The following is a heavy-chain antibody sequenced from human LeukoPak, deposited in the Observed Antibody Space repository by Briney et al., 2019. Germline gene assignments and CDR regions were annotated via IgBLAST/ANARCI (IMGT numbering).Heavy chain of an antibody. CDR2: IKSKTDGGTT. V-gene: IGHV3-15*01. J-gene: IGHJ4*02. CDR1: GFTFSIAW. Sequence: GGSLRLSCAASGFTFSIAWMNWVRQAPGKGLEWVGRIKSKTDGGTTDYAAPVKGRFTISRDDSKNTLYLQMNSLETEDTAVYYCTTDDYGSFLDHWGQGTLVTVSS. D-gene: IGHD4-17*01. CDR3: TTDDYGSFLDH.